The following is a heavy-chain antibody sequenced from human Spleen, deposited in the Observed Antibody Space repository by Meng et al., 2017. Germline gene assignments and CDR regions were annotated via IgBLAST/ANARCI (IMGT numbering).Heavy chain of an antibody. CDR1: GDSISSGDDY. CDR2: IHYIGST. J-gene: IGHJ4*02. D-gene: IGHD3-22*01. Sequence: QVQLQESGPGLVEPSQTLSLTCTVSGDSISSGDDYWSWIRQPPGTGLEWIGYIHYIGSTYYNPSLKSRVAISVDTSNNQFSLKLTSVTAADTAVYFCARGTIYSSVPFDHWGQGTLVTVSS. V-gene: IGHV4-30-4*01. CDR3: ARGTIYSSVPFDH.